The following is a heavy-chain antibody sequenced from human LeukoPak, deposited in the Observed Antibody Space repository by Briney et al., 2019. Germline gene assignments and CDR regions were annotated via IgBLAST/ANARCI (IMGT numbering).Heavy chain of an antibody. D-gene: IGHD2-2*01. J-gene: IGHJ4*02. CDR1: EFTVSSNY. V-gene: IGHV3-66*01. Sequence: GGSLRLSCAASEFTVSSNYMSWVRRAPGKGLEWVSVIYSGGSTYYADSVKGRFTISRDNSKNTLYLQMNSLRAEDTAVYYCARDRSTKYSCDYWGQGTLVSVSS. CDR2: IYSGGST. CDR3: ARDRSTKYSCDY.